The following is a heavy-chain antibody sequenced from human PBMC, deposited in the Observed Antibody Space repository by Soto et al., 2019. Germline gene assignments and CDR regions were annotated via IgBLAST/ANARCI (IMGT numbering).Heavy chain of an antibody. CDR1: GGSISSYY. J-gene: IGHJ4*02. V-gene: IGHV4-59*01. CDR2: IYYSGST. CDR3: ARFRGSYRPSDFDY. Sequence: QVQLQESGPGLVKPSETLSLTCTVSGGSISSYYWSWIRQPPGKGLEWIGYIYYSGSTNYNPSLKSRVTISVDTSKNQFSLKLSSVTAADTAVYYCARFRGSYRPSDFDYWGQGTLVTVSS. D-gene: IGHD3-16*02.